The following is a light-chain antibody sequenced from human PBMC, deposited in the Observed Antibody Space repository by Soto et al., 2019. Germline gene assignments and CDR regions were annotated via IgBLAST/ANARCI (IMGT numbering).Light chain of an antibody. CDR2: DAS. J-gene: IGKJ1*01. Sequence: DIVLTQSPDTLSLSPVERATLSCRASQSVSSSTYLAWYQQKPGQAPRLLIYDASSRATGIPDRFSGSGSGTDFTLTISRLEPEDFAVYYCQQYGSSPITFGQGTKVDIK. CDR3: QQYGSSPIT. CDR1: QSVSSSTY. V-gene: IGKV3-20*01.